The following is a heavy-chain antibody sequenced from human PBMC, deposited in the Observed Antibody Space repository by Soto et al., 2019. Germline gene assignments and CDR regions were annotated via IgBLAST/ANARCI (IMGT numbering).Heavy chain of an antibody. CDR1: GYSFTSYX. D-gene: IGHD6-19*01. J-gene: IGHJ4*02. Sequence: GEALKISGTRTGYSFTSYXLCWVRHMPGKGLELMGIIYPGDSDTIYSPSFQVQVTISADKYISTAYLQWTSLKASDTAMYYCARQFETSRWYDYWAQGTLVAAYS. CDR3: ARQFETSRWYDY. CDR2: IYPGDSDT. V-gene: IGHV5-51*01.